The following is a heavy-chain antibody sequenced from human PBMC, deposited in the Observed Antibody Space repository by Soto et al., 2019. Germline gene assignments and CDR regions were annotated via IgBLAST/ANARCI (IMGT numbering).Heavy chain of an antibody. J-gene: IGHJ6*02. V-gene: IGHV1-69*01. D-gene: IGHD2-2*01. Sequence: QVQLVQSGAEVKKPGSSVKVSCKASGGTFSSYAISWVRQAPGQGLEWMGGIIPISGTANYAQKFQGRVTITADESTITAYMELSSLRSEDTAVYYCARSQGSSTSLEIYYYYYYGMAVWGQGTTVTVSS. CDR3: ARSQGSSTSLEIYYYYYYGMAV. CDR2: IIPISGTA. CDR1: GGTFSSYA.